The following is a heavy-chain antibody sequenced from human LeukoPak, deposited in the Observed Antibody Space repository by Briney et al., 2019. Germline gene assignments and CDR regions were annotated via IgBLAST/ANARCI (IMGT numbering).Heavy chain of an antibody. CDR2: ISCSSGST. CDR1: GFTFSSYA. CDR3: AKELEYFGDCRGFFDY. Sequence: GGSLRLSCAASGFTFSSYAMSWVRQAPGKGWEWVSAISCSSGSTYYADSGKGRLTISRANSKTTQYLQMNRRRAEDTAVYYCAKELEYFGDCRGFFDYWGQGTLVTVSS. V-gene: IGHV3-23*01. D-gene: IGHD2-21*02. J-gene: IGHJ4*02.